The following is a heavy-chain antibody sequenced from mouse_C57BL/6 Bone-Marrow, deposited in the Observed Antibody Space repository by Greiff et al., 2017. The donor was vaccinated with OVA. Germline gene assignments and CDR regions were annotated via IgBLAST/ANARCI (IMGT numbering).Heavy chain of an antibody. CDR3: ARQFSSYGSFYYYAMDY. V-gene: IGHV1-78*01. D-gene: IGHD1-1*01. Sequence: VQLQESDAELVKPGASVKISCKVSGYTFTDHTIHWMQQRPEQGLEWIGYIYPRDGSTKYNEKFKGTATLTADKSSRTAYMQLNSLTSEDSAVYFCARQFSSYGSFYYYAMDYWGQGTSVTVSS. CDR1: GYTFTDHT. J-gene: IGHJ4*01. CDR2: IYPRDGST.